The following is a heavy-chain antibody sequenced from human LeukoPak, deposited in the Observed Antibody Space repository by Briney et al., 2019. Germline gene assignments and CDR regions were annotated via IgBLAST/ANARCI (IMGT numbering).Heavy chain of an antibody. CDR3: PRDFPPDGDGSGSNGGMDV. D-gene: IGHD3-10*01. CDR2: INSDGSST. V-gene: IGHV3-74*01. Sequence: GGSLRLSCAASGFTFSSYWMHWVRQAPGKGLVWVSRINSDGSSTSYEDSVKGRFTIPRDNAKYTLYTQMNSQRAEDTAVYYCPRDFPPDGDGSGSNGGMDVWGQGTTVTVSS. CDR1: GFTFSSYW. J-gene: IGHJ6*02.